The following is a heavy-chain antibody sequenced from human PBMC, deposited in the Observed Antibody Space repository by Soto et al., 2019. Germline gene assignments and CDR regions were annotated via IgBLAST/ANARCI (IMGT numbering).Heavy chain of an antibody. CDR3: VRIPDTAIQLWSEYVFDN. CDR1: GFTVTDSY. V-gene: IGHV3-11*01. CDR2: ISNSGNTI. D-gene: IGHD5-18*01. Sequence: QVQLVASGGGLVRPGESLTLSCAGSGFTVTDSYMTWLRQAPGKAPEWISYISNSGNTIYFAASVKGRFTLSRDSATNSLHLHMTSLRDEDTAVYYCVRIPDTAIQLWSEYVFDNWGQGTLVTVSS. J-gene: IGHJ4*02.